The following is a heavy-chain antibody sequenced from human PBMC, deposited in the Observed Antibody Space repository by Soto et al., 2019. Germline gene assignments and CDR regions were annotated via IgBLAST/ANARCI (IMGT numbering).Heavy chain of an antibody. Sequence: GGSLRLSCAASGFTFSSYSMNWVRQAPGKGLEWVSYISSSSSTIYYADSVKGRFTISRDNAKNSLYLQMNSLRAEDTAVYYCASQSSEWLLFASWGQGTLXTVSS. D-gene: IGHD5-12*01. CDR3: ASQSSEWLLFAS. V-gene: IGHV3-48*01. J-gene: IGHJ4*02. CDR2: ISSSSSTI. CDR1: GFTFSSYS.